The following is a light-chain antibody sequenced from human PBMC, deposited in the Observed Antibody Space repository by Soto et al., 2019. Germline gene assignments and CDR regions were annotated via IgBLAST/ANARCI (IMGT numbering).Light chain of an antibody. CDR1: QSVGSDF. Sequence: EIVLTQSPGTLSLSPGEGATLSCRASQSVGSDFLAWYQQRPGQPPRILIFGASGRAAGIPDRFSGSGSGTDFTLTISRLEPEDFAVYYCQQYGSLSWAFGQGNKVEI. CDR3: QQYGSLSWA. V-gene: IGKV3-20*01. CDR2: GAS. J-gene: IGKJ1*01.